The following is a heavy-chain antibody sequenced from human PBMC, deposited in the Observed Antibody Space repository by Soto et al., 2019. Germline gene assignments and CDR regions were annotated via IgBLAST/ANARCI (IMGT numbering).Heavy chain of an antibody. CDR3: ARTKVARAANEAFAF. J-gene: IGHJ3*01. D-gene: IGHD2-15*01. V-gene: IGHV3-20*01. CDR2: INWNGGGT. Sequence: EVQLVESGGRVVPPGGSLRLSCAASGFTFDDYGMSWVRQVPGKGLEWVCGINWNGGGTGFADSVKGRFTISRDNAKNSLYLQMNSLRAEDTALYHCARTKVARAANEAFAFWGQGTMVTVSS. CDR1: GFTFDDYG.